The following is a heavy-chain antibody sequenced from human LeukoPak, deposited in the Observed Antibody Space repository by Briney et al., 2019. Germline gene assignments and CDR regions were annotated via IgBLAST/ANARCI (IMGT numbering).Heavy chain of an antibody. J-gene: IGHJ4*02. CDR2: VNTNTGNP. V-gene: IGHV7-4-1*02. CDR1: GYTFTSYA. CDR3: ARAYSSGWSPLYYFDY. D-gene: IGHD6-19*01. Sequence: EASVTVSCKASGYTFTSYAMNWVRQAPGQGLEWMGWVNTNTGNPTYAQGFTGRFVFSLDTSVSTAYLQISSLKAEDTAVYYCARAYSSGWSPLYYFDYWGQGTLVTVSS.